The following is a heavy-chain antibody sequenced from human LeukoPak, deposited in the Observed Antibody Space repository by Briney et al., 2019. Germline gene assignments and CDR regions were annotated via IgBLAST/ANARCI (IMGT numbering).Heavy chain of an antibody. CDR3: AKTTMVRGVITDY. J-gene: IGHJ4*02. V-gene: IGHV4-34*01. CDR1: GGAFSGFY. Sequence: SGTPSPPCAVYGGAFSGFYWSWIRPPPRTGPGWIGEINHSGSTNYNPSLKSRVTISVHTSRNQFSLKLSSVTAADTAVYYCAKTTMVRGVITDYWGQGTLVTVSS. CDR2: INHSGST. D-gene: IGHD3-10*01.